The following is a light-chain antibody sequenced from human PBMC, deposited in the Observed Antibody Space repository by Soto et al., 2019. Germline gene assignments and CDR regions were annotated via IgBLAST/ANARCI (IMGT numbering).Light chain of an antibody. CDR3: CSYAGSSTFAV. Sequence: QSALTQPASVSGSPGQSITISCTGTSSDVGSYNLVSWYQQHPGKAPKLMIYEGSKRPSGVSNRFSGSKSGNTASLTISGLQAEDEADYYCCSYAGSSTFAVFGGGTKLPVL. CDR1: SSDVGSYNL. V-gene: IGLV2-23*03. J-gene: IGLJ7*01. CDR2: EGS.